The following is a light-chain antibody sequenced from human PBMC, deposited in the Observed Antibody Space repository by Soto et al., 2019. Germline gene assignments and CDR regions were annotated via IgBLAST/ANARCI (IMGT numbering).Light chain of an antibody. Sequence: SALTQPPSVSGSPGQSVAISCSGTSSDVGSYNHVSWYQQAPGTAPKVMIYEVSNRPSGVPDRFSGSKSGNTASLTISGLQPEVEADSFCYSCTTSITYVFGPGTKL. CDR2: EVS. CDR1: SSDVGSYNH. V-gene: IGLV2-18*02. J-gene: IGLJ1*01. CDR3: YSCTTSITYV.